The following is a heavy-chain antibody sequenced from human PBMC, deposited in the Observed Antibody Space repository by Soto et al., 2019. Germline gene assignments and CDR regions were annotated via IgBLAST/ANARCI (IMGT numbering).Heavy chain of an antibody. Sequence: SETLSLTCTVSGGSISSYYWSWIRQPPGKGLEWIGYIYYSGSTNYNPSLKSRVTISVDTSKNQFSLKLSSVTAADTAVYYCARGLWVEAATPLVWGQETLVTVSS. J-gene: IGHJ4*02. CDR2: IYYSGST. V-gene: IGHV4-59*01. CDR1: GGSISSYY. D-gene: IGHD2-15*01. CDR3: ARGLWVEAATPLV.